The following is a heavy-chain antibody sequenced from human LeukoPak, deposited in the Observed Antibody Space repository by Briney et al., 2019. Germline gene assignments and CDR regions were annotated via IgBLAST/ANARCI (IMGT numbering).Heavy chain of an antibody. J-gene: IGHJ6*03. CDR3: TTASFAYCGGGPAGCMDV. V-gene: IGHV3-15*01. CDR2: IKSKTDGGTT. D-gene: IGHD2-21*01. Sequence: PGGSLRLSCAASGFTFSNAWMSWVRQAPGKGLEWVGRIKSKTDGGTTDYAAPVKGRFTISRDDSKNTLYLQMNSLKTEDTAVYYCTTASFAYCGGGPAGCMDVWGKGTTVTISS. CDR1: GFTFSNAW.